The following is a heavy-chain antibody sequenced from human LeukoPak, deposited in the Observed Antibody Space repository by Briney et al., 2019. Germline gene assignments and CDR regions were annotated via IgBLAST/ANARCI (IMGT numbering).Heavy chain of an antibody. V-gene: IGHV3-20*04. Sequence: PGGSLRLSCAASGFTFDDYGMSWVRQAPGKGLDWVSGTNWNGGSTGYADSVKGRFTISRDNAKNSLYLQMNSLRAEDTALYYCARAISDYYYMDVWGKGTTVTVSS. J-gene: IGHJ6*03. CDR1: GFTFDDYG. CDR2: TNWNGGST. CDR3: ARAISDYYYMDV.